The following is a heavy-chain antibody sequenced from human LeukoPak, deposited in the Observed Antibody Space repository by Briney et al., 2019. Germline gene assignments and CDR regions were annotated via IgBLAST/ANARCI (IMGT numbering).Heavy chain of an antibody. CDR1: SDSISSTSGTYS. V-gene: IGHV4-61*02. J-gene: IGHJ5*02. D-gene: IGHD1-1*01. CDR2: INTSGST. Sequence: PSQTLSLTCSVSSDSISSTSGTYSWGWIRQPAGKGLEWIGRINTSGSTNYNPSLKSRVPMSVDTSKNQFSLKVTSVTAADTAVYYCARYRLGWFDPWGQGTLVTVSS. CDR3: ARYRLGWFDP.